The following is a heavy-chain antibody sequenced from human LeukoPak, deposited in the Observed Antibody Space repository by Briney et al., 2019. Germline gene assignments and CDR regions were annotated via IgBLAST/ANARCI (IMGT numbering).Heavy chain of an antibody. D-gene: IGHD5-12*01. CDR1: GYSVINGYY. J-gene: IGHJ4*02. CDR3: ARGNNGYDV. V-gene: IGHV4-38-2*02. CDR2: VFHSGST. Sequence: PSETLSLTCTVSGYSVINGYYWGWIRQPPGKGLEWVASVFHSGSTNYSPSLKGRVTISLDTSKNQLSLKLTSVTAADTAAYYCARGNNGYDVWGQGNLVTVSS.